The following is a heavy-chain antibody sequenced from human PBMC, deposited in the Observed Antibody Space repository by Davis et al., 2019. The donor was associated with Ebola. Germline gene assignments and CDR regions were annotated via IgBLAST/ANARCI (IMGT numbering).Heavy chain of an antibody. CDR3: ARGSANGYNFKGDY. Sequence: GESLKISCAASGFTFSSYGMHWVRQAPGKGLEWVSYISSSGSTIYYADSVKGRFTISRDNAKNSLYLQMNSLRSEDTAVYYCARGSANGYNFKGDYWGQGTLVTVSS. CDR1: GFTFSSYG. CDR2: ISSSGSTI. J-gene: IGHJ4*02. D-gene: IGHD5-24*01. V-gene: IGHV3-48*04.